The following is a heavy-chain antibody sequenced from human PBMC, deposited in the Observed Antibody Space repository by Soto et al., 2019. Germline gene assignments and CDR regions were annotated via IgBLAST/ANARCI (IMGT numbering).Heavy chain of an antibody. V-gene: IGHV2-5*01. J-gene: IGHJ5*02. Sequence: QITLKESGPTLVKPTQTLTLTCSFSGFSLSTSGRGVGWIRQPPGKTLEWLALIYWNDDDRYSPSLKDKLTITKDASKNPVGLTMTNMDPVDTATDYCAHRGYGNYPRDNWFDPWGQGILVTVSS. CDR3: AHRGYGNYPRDNWFDP. D-gene: IGHD4-17*01. CDR1: GFSLSTSGRG. CDR2: IYWNDDD.